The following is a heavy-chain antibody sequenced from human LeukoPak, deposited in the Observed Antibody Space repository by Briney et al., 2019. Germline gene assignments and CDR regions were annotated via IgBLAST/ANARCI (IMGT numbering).Heavy chain of an antibody. CDR2: IIPIFGTA. CDR1: GGTFSSYA. J-gene: IGHJ6*03. D-gene: IGHD5-18*01. Sequence: SVKVSCKASGGTFSSYAISWVRQAPGQGLEWMGGIIPIFGTANYAQKFQGRVTITADKSTSTAYMELSSLRSEDTAVYYCARSGIQLWSLYYYYYMDVWGKGTTVTVSS. V-gene: IGHV1-69*06. CDR3: ARSGIQLWSLYYYYYMDV.